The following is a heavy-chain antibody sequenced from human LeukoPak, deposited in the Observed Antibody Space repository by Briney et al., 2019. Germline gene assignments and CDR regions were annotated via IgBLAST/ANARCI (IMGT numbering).Heavy chain of an antibody. J-gene: IGHJ3*02. CDR1: GFTLGSYE. D-gene: IGHD1-26*01. V-gene: IGHV3-48*03. Sequence: PGGSLRLSCAASGFTLGSYEMNWVRQAPGKGLEWVSYISSSGTTIYYADSVKGRFTISRDNAKNSLHLQMNSLRAEDTAVYYCARHDSGSFSDAFDIWGQGTMVTVSS. CDR3: ARHDSGSFSDAFDI. CDR2: ISSSGTTI.